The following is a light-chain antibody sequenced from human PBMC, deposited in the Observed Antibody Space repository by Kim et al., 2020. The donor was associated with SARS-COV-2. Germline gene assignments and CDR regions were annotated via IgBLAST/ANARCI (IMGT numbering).Light chain of an antibody. Sequence: EIVLTQSPGTLSLSPGERATLSCRASQSVSSSYLAWYQQKSGQAPRLLIYGASSRATGIPDRFSGSGSGTDFTLTISRLEPEDFAVYYCQQYGSSYTFGQGTKLEI. CDR3: QQYGSSYT. CDR1: QSVSSSY. J-gene: IGKJ2*01. CDR2: GAS. V-gene: IGKV3-20*01.